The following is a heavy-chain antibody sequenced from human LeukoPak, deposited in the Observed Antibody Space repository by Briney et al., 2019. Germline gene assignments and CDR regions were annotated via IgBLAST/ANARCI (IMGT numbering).Heavy chain of an antibody. J-gene: IGHJ4*02. V-gene: IGHV3-21*01. CDR3: ARWTQYSSSWYYDY. CDR2: ISSSSGYI. Sequence: PGGSLRLSCAASGFTFSSYAMSWVRQAPGKGLEWVSSISSSSGYIYYADSVKGRFTISRDNAKNSLYLQMNSLRAEDTAVYYCARWTQYSSSWYYDYWGQGTLVTVSS. D-gene: IGHD6-13*01. CDR1: GFTFSSYA.